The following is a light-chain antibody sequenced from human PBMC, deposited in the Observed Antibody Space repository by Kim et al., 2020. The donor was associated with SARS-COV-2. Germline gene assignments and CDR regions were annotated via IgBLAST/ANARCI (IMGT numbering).Light chain of an antibody. CDR3: QQRANWPIT. J-gene: IGKJ5*01. CDR1: QNIFTY. Sequence: EIVLTQSPDTLSLSPGERGTLSCRASQNIFTYLAWYQQKPGQRATGIPTRFSGSGSGTEFTLTINSLEAEDFAVYYCQQRANWPITFGQGTRVEIK. V-gene: IGKV3-11*01.